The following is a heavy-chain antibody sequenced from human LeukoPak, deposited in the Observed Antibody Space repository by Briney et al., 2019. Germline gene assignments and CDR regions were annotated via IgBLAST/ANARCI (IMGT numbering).Heavy chain of an antibody. Sequence: PGGSLRLSCAASGFTFSSYWMSWVRQAPGKGLLWVANIKQDGSEKYYVDSVKGRFTISRDNAKNSLYLQMNSLGAEDTAVYYCARIAAAGPDFNWFDPWGQGTLVTVSS. CDR3: ARIAAAGPDFNWFDP. D-gene: IGHD6-13*01. CDR2: IKQDGSEK. J-gene: IGHJ5*02. CDR1: GFTFSSYW. V-gene: IGHV3-7*01.